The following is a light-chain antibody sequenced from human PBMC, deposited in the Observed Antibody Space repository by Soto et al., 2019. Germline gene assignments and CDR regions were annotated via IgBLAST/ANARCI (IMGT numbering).Light chain of an antibody. CDR3: AAWDDSLSGGV. CDR1: SSNIGKNY. V-gene: IGLV1-47*01. CDR2: RSN. Sequence: QSVLTQPPSASGTPGQRVTISCSGSSSNIGKNYVYWYQQLPGTAPKLLIYRSNQRPSGVPDRFSGSRSGTSASLAISGLRSEDEADYYCAAWDDSLSGGVFGGGTKLTVL. J-gene: IGLJ3*02.